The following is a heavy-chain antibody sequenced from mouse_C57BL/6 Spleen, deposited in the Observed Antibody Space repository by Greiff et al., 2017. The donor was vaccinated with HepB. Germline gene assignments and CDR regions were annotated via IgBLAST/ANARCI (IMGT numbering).Heavy chain of an antibody. CDR3: ARSGRGLDY. Sequence: EVQLQQSGPVLVKPGASVKMSCKASGYTFTDYYMNWVKQSHGKSLEWIGVINPYNGGTSYNQKFKGKATVTVDKSSSTAYMELNSLTSEDSAVYYCARSGRGLDYWGQGTTLTVAS. D-gene: IGHD3-1*01. J-gene: IGHJ2*01. CDR1: GYTFTDYY. CDR2: INPYNGGT. V-gene: IGHV1-19*01.